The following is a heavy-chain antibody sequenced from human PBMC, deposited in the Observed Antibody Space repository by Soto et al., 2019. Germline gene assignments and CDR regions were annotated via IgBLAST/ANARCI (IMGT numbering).Heavy chain of an antibody. D-gene: IGHD3-10*01. CDR1: GYTFTSYA. CDR2: ISAYNGNT. J-gene: IGHJ5*02. Sequence: ASVKVSCKASGYTFTSYARHWVRQAPGQRLEWMGWISAYNGNTNYAQKLQGRVTMTTDTSTSTAYMELGSLRSDDTAVYYCARGYITMVRGAWFDPWGQGTLVTVSS. CDR3: ARGYITMVRGAWFDP. V-gene: IGHV1-18*01.